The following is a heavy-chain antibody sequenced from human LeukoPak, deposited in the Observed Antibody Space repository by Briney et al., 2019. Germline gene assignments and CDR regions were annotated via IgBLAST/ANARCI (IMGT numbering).Heavy chain of an antibody. CDR1: GGTFSSYA. CDR2: IIPIFGTA. D-gene: IGHD4-23*01. CDR3: AKDLTTVGVFDI. Sequence: SVKVSCKASGGTFSSYAISWVRQAPGQGLEWMGGIIPIFGTANYAQKFQGRVTITADESTSTAYMELSSLRSEDTAVYYCAKDLTTVGVFDIWGQGTMVTVSS. J-gene: IGHJ3*02. V-gene: IGHV1-69*13.